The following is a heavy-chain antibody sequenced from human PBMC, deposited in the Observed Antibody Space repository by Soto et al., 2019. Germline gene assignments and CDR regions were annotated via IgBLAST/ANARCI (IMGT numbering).Heavy chain of an antibody. D-gene: IGHD2-2*03. CDR2: INSDSSST. J-gene: IGHJ6*02. V-gene: IGHV3-74*01. Sequence: GGSLRLSCAASGFTFSSYGMHWVRQAPGKGLVWVSRINSDSSSTSYAASVKGPFTISRDNAKNTLYLQMNSLRAEDTAVYYCARVDIVVVPASFYYYGMDVWGQGTTVTVSS. CDR1: GFTFSSYG. CDR3: ARVDIVVVPASFYYYGMDV.